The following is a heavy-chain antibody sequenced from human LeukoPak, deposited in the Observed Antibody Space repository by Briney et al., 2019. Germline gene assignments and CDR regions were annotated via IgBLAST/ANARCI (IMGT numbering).Heavy chain of an antibody. V-gene: IGHV1-69*04. J-gene: IGHJ4*02. Sequence: SVKVSCKASGGTFSSYAISWVRQAPGQGLEWMGRIIPILGIANYAQKFQGRVTITADKSTSTAYMELSSLRSEDTAVYYCARESTGYCSGGSCYGYWGQGTLVTVSS. CDR2: IIPILGIA. CDR1: GGTFSSYA. D-gene: IGHD2-15*01. CDR3: ARESTGYCSGGSCYGY.